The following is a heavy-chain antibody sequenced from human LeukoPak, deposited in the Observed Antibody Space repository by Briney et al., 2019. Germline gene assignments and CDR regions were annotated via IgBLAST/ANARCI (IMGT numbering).Heavy chain of an antibody. D-gene: IGHD3-22*01. Sequence: SETLSLTCTVSGGSISSSSYYWGWIRQPPGKGLEWIGSIYYSGSTYYNPSLKSRVTISVDTSKNQFSLKLSSVTAADTAVYYCARMIREDYYDSSGSRFGAFDIWGQGTMVTVSS. CDR3: ARMIREDYYDSSGSRFGAFDI. V-gene: IGHV4-39*07. CDR2: IYYSGST. CDR1: GGSISSSSYY. J-gene: IGHJ3*02.